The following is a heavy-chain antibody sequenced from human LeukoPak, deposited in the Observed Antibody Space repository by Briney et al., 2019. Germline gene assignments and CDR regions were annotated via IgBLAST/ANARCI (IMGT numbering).Heavy chain of an antibody. D-gene: IGHD3-10*01. J-gene: IGHJ6*03. CDR1: GYSISSGYY. CDR2: IYHSGST. Sequence: PSETLSLTCTVSGYSISSGYYWGWIRQPPGKGLEWIGSIYHSGSTYYNPSLKSRVTISVDTSKNQFSLKLSSVTAADTAVYYCARGYGSGSYYYYYYMDVWGKGTTVTVSS. CDR3: ARGYGSGSYYYYYYMDV. V-gene: IGHV4-38-2*02.